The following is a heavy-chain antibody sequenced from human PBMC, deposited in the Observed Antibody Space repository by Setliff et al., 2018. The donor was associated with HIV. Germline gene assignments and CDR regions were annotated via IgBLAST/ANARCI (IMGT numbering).Heavy chain of an antibody. J-gene: IGHJ6*03. Sequence: SETLSLTCNVSRGSISRSSHYWDWIRQPPGKGLEWIGSIYYSGSTYYNPSLKSRVTISVDTSKNQFSLKLSSVTAADTAVYYCARAPRYSSSWYGDYHYYMDVWGKGTTVTVSS. D-gene: IGHD6-13*01. CDR2: IYYSGST. V-gene: IGHV4-39*07. CDR3: ARAPRYSSSWYGDYHYYMDV. CDR1: RGSISRSSHY.